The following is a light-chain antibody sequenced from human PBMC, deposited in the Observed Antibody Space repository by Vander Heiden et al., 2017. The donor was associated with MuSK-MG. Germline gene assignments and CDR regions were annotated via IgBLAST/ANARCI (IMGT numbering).Light chain of an antibody. J-gene: IGLJ1*01. CDR1: SSDVGGYNY. CDR2: DVS. CDR3: SSYTSSSTFS. V-gene: IGLV2-14*01. Sequence: QSALTQPASVSGSPGQSITISCTGTSSDVGGYNYVSWYQQHPGKAPKLMIYDVSNRPSGVSTRFSGSKSGNTASLTISGLQAEDEADYYCSSYTSSSTFSFGTGTKVTVL.